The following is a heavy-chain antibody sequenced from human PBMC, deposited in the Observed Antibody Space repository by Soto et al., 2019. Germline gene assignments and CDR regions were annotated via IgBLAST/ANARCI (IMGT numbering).Heavy chain of an antibody. CDR3: AKDGITGTRSHVDY. Sequence: VASVKVSCKASGYTFTSYGISWVRQAPGQGLEWMGWISAYNGNTNYAQKLQGRVTMTTDTSTSTAYMELRSLRSDDTAVYYCAKDGITGTRSHVDYWGQGTLVTVSS. V-gene: IGHV1-18*01. J-gene: IGHJ4*02. CDR1: GYTFTSYG. CDR2: ISAYNGNT. D-gene: IGHD1-20*01.